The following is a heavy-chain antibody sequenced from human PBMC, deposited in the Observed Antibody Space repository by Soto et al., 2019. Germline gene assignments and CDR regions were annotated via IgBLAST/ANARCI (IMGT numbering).Heavy chain of an antibody. J-gene: IGHJ4*02. Sequence: SETLSLTCTVSGGSISSSSYYWGWIRQPPGKGLEWIGNVYYGGSTYYNPSLKSRVTISVETSKSQFSLKLSSVTAADTAVYYCARVGHIVVVPAARDPSDYWGQGTLVTVSS. CDR1: GGSISSSSYY. V-gene: IGHV4-39*01. CDR2: VYYGGST. CDR3: ARVGHIVVVPAARDPSDY. D-gene: IGHD2-2*01.